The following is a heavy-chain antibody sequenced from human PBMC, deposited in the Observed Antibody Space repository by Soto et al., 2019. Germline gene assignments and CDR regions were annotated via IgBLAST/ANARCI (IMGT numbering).Heavy chain of an antibody. J-gene: IGHJ5*02. V-gene: IGHV4-59*01. CDR2: IYYSGST. D-gene: IGHD3-22*01. CDR1: GGSISSYY. CDR3: ARGGFYDSSGLDNWFDP. Sequence: PSETLSLTCTVSGGSISSYYWSWIRQPPGKGLEWIGYIYYSGSTNYNPSLKSRVTISVDTSKNQFSLKLSSVTAADTAVYYCARGGFYDSSGLDNWFDPWGQGALVTVSS.